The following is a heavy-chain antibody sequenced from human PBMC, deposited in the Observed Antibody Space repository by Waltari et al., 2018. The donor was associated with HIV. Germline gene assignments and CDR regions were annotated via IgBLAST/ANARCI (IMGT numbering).Heavy chain of an antibody. Sequence: QVQLQESGPGLVKPSETLSLTCTVSGGSISSSYWSWIRQPPGKGLEWIGYIYYSGSTNYNPSLKSRVTISVDTSKNQFSLKLSSVTAADTAVYYCARGSNGDFDYWGQGTLVTVSS. CDR2: IYYSGST. CDR1: GGSISSSY. V-gene: IGHV4-59*01. J-gene: IGHJ4*02. D-gene: IGHD2-8*01. CDR3: ARGSNGDFDY.